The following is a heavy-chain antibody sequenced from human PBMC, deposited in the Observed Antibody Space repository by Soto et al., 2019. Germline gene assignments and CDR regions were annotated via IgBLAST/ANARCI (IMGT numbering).Heavy chain of an antibody. J-gene: IGHJ4*02. CDR2: ISAHNGNT. CDR1: GYTFTSYG. V-gene: IGHV1-18*01. D-gene: IGHD6-19*01. CDR3: ASLEAVGGSAFDY. Sequence: VQLVQSGAEVKKRGASVKVSCKASGYTFTSYGISWVRQAPGQGLEWMGGISAHNGNTNYAQRLQGRVTMTTDTSTSTAYMELRSLRSDDTAVYYCASLEAVGGSAFDYWGKGTLVTVSS.